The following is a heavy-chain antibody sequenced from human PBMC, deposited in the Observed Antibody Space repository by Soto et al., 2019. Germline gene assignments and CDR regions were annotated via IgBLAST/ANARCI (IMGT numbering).Heavy chain of an antibody. CDR2: IKQDGSEK. J-gene: IGHJ1*01. CDR1: GFTFSSYW. V-gene: IGHV3-7*01. CDR3: ARDNPNWAGGSFFQH. D-gene: IGHD1-26*01. Sequence: VQLVESGGGLVQPGGSLRLSCAASGFTFSSYWMSWVRQAPGKGLEWVANIKQDGSEKYYVDSVKGRFTISRDNAKNSLYLQMNSLRAEDTAVYYCARDNPNWAGGSFFQHWGQGTLVTVSS.